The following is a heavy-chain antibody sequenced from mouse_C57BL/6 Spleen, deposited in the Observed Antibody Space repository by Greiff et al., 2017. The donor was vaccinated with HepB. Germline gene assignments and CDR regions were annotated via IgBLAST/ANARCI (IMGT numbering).Heavy chain of an antibody. CDR2: ISSGSSTF. V-gene: IGHV5-17*01. CDR1: GFTFSDYG. J-gene: IGHJ2*01. Sequence: EVMLVESGGGLVKPGGSLKLSCAASGFTFSDYGMHWVRQAPEKGLEWVAYISSGSSTFYYADTVKGRFTISRDNAKNTLFLQMTSLRSEDTAMYYCARSPNSHFDYWGQGTTLTVSS. CDR3: ARSPNSHFDY. D-gene: IGHD4-1*01.